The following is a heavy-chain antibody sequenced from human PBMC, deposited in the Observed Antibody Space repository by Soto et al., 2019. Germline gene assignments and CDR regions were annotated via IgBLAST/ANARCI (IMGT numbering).Heavy chain of an antibody. CDR1: GYTFSEYY. J-gene: IGHJ4*02. CDR2: SRNRANSYTT. Sequence: EVQLVESGGGLVQPGGSLRLSCAVSGYTFSEYYMDWVRQAPGKGLDWGGRSRNRANSYTTEYAASVKGRFTISRDDSKNSLYLQMNSLKTEDTAVYYCARSISYDGRYYIDYWGLGTLVTVSS. V-gene: IGHV3-72*01. CDR3: ARSISYDGRYYIDY. D-gene: IGHD3-22*01.